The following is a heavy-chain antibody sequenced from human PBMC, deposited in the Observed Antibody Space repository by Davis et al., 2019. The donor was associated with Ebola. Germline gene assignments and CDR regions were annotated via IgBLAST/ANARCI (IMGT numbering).Heavy chain of an antibody. CDR2: ISSSSSYI. CDR1: GFTFSSYS. CDR3: AKGSRDIVPYYFDY. V-gene: IGHV3-21*04. Sequence: GESLKISCAASGFTFSSYSMNWVRQAPGKGLEWVSSISSSSSYIYYADSVKGRFTISRDNAKNSLYLQMNSLRAEDTAVYYCAKGSRDIVPYYFDYWGQGTLVTVSS. D-gene: IGHD2-8*01. J-gene: IGHJ4*02.